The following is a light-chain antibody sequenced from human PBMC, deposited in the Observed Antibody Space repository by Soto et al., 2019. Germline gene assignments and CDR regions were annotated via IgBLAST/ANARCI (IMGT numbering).Light chain of an antibody. V-gene: IGKV1-27*01. CDR3: QKYDSAPLT. Sequence: DIPMTQSPSSVSASVGDRVTITCRASQDINNYLAWYQQKPGKVPKLLIYAASTLQSGVPSRFSGSGSGTDFTLTISSLQPEDVATYYCQKYDSAPLTFGGGTKVEIK. J-gene: IGKJ4*01. CDR2: AAS. CDR1: QDINNY.